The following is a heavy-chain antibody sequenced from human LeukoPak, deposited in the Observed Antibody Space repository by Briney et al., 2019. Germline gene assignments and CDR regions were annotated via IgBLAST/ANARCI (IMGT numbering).Heavy chain of an antibody. V-gene: IGHV4-59*08. CDR2: NYYSGRT. CDR3: VRHVVALGVNAAFDY. D-gene: IGHD2-21*01. CDR1: GGSISSDY. J-gene: IGHJ4*02. Sequence: SETLSLTCTVSGGSISSDYWSWIRQPPGRGLEWIGFNYYSGRTNYKSSLKSRVTTSVDTSKNQFSLKLTSVTAADTAVYYCVRHVVALGVNAAFDYWGQGILVTVSS.